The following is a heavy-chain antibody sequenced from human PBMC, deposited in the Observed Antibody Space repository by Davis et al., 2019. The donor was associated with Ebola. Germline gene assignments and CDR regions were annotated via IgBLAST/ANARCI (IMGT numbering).Heavy chain of an antibody. CDR2: IYYSGST. V-gene: IGHV4-39*01. J-gene: IGHJ4*02. Sequence: GSLRLSCTVSGGSISSSSYYWGWIRQPPGKGLEWIGSIYYSGSTYYNPSLKSRVTISVDTSKNQFSLKLSSVTAADTAVYYCARHYSRLDYWGQGTLVTVSS. D-gene: IGHD4-11*01. CDR3: ARHYSRLDY. CDR1: GGSISSSSYY.